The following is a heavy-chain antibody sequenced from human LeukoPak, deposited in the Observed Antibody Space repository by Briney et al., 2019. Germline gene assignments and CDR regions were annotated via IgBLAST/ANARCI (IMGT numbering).Heavy chain of an antibody. V-gene: IGHV3-66*04. D-gene: IGHD4-11*01. CDR1: EFTVRTNY. Sequence: GGSLRLSCAASEFTVRTNYMTWVRQAPGKGLEWVSVIYSGGSTYYADSVKGRFTISRDNSKNTLYLQMNSLRVEDTAVYYCAGPHTVDAFGIWGQGTMVTVSS. J-gene: IGHJ3*02. CDR3: AGPHTVDAFGI. CDR2: IYSGGST.